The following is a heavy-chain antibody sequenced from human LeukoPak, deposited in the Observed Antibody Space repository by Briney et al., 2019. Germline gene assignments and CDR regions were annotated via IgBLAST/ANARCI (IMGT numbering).Heavy chain of an antibody. CDR3: ARLVPTYYDILTGFVDY. D-gene: IGHD3-9*01. Sequence: PSETLSLTCTVSGGSISSSSYYWGSIRQPPGKGLERIGSIYYSGSTYYNPSLKSRVTISVDTSKNQFSLKLSSVTAADTAVYYCARLVPTYYDILTGFVDYWGQGTLVTVSS. V-gene: IGHV4-39*01. CDR2: IYYSGST. J-gene: IGHJ4*02. CDR1: GGSISSSSYY.